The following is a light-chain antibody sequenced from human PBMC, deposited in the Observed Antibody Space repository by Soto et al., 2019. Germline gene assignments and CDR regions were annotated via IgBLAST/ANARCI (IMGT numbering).Light chain of an antibody. CDR3: QQYNNWPRT. V-gene: IGKV3-15*01. CDR1: QSVGHN. Sequence: DIVMTQSPVTLSVSPGDRATLSCRASQSVGHNLAWFQQKPCQAPRLLIYGASAGATGIPDRFSGSGFGTEFTLTISSLQSEDLAVYYCQQYNNWPRTFGQGTKVEMK. CDR2: GAS. J-gene: IGKJ1*01.